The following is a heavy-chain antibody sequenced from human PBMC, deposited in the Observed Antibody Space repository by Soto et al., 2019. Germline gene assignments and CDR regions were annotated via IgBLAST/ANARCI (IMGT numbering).Heavy chain of an antibody. Sequence: SETLSLTCIVLGASVRSFFWSWIRQPPGKGLEWDGYFYYRVSTNYNPTLHTRLTISVDTSKHQFTLSLSSVTATHTSVHYGGRDNYDSIADTYNKAFHYWLQGTLVTVSS. CDR3: GRDNYDSIADTYNKAFHY. CDR2: FYYRVST. V-gene: IGHV4-59*02. J-gene: IGHJ4*02. CDR1: GASVRSFF. D-gene: IGHD3-22*01.